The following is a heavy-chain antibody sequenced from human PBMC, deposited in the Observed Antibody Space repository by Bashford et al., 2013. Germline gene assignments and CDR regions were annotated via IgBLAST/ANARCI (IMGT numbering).Heavy chain of an antibody. D-gene: IGHD3-10*01. V-gene: IGHV5-51*01. Sequence: GESLKISCKASGYMFSNVWIGWVRQMPGKGLEWMGIFDPGDSDIRYSPSFQGQVTISVDTSENHFSLKLTSVTAADTAVYYCARVGGSGSYYPLDYWGQGTLVTVSS. J-gene: IGHJ4*02. CDR3: ARVGGSGSYYPLDY. CDR1: GYMFSNVW. CDR2: FDPGDSDI.